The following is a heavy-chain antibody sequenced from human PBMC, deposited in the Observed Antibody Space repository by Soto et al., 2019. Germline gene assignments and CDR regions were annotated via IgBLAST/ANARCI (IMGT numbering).Heavy chain of an antibody. D-gene: IGHD7-27*01. J-gene: IGHJ6*03. CDR2: SSSSSSGI. CDR1: GFILSDCA. Sequence: EVQLVESGGGLVQPGGSLRLSCATSGFILSDCAMNWVRQAPGKGLEWVTYSSSSSSGIDYADSVKGRFTVSRDNARNSLYLQMNSLRAEDTAVYYCARDLSWGSNWYYYMDVWGKGTTVTVSS. CDR3: ARDLSWGSNWYYYMDV. V-gene: IGHV3-48*01.